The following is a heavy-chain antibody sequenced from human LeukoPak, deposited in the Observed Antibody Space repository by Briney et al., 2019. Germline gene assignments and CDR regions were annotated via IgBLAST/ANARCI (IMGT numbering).Heavy chain of an antibody. V-gene: IGHV1-18*01. CDR1: GYTFTSYG. D-gene: IGHD2-2*01. J-gene: IGHJ6*03. CDR3: ARDLRGVVPAAMTYYYMDV. Sequence: ASVKVSCKASGYTFTSYGISWVRQAPGQGLEWMGWISAYNGNTNYAQKLQGRVTMTTDTSTSTAYMELRSLRSDDTAVYYCARDLRGVVPAAMTYYYMDVWDKGTTVTVSS. CDR2: ISAYNGNT.